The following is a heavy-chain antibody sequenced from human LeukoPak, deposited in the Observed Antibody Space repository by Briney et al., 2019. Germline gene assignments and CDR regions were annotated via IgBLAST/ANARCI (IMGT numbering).Heavy chain of an antibody. CDR2: IKQDGSEK. J-gene: IGHJ4*02. D-gene: IGHD6-13*01. V-gene: IGHV3-7*05. Sequence: PGGSLRLSCAVSGFTYSSYWMSGVRQAPGKGLEWVAKIKQDGSEKYYVDSVKGRFTISRGNARNSVYLQMNSLGAEDTAVYYGSRRGTRSSWAHFDYGGQGTLVTVSS. CDR1: GFTYSSYW. CDR3: SRRGTRSSWAHFDY.